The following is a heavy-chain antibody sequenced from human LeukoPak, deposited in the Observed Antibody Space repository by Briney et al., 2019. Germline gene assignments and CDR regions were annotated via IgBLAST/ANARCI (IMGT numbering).Heavy chain of an antibody. V-gene: IGHV1-46*01. J-gene: IGHJ4*02. CDR1: GYAFTSNY. Sequence: ASVKVSCKASGYAFTSNYIHWVRQTPGQGLEWMGMIYPRDGSTSYAQKFQGRVTVTRDTSTSTVHMELSGLRSEDTAVYYCARDQEGFDYWGQGTLVTVSS. CDR3: ARDQEGFDY. CDR2: IYPRDGST.